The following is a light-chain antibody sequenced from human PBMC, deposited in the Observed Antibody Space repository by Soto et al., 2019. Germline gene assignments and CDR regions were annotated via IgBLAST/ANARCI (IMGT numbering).Light chain of an antibody. CDR1: QGVGSN. CDR2: AAS. Sequence: EIVMTQSPGTLSVSPGERATLSCRASQGVGSNLAWYQQRPGQAPRLLIYAASTRATDIPARFTGRGSGTEFTLTISSLQSEDFAVYFCQQYNTWPLYTFGQGNKLEI. J-gene: IGKJ2*01. CDR3: QQYNTWPLYT. V-gene: IGKV3-15*01.